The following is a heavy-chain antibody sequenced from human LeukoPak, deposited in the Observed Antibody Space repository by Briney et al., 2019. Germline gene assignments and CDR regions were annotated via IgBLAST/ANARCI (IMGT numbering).Heavy chain of an antibody. CDR1: GYTFSKSY. J-gene: IGHJ4*02. D-gene: IGHD3-22*01. Sequence: ASVKVSCKASGYTFSKSYIHWVRQAPGQGREWMGLLNTQPNNDYTNYAQKFQGRVTLTRDMSTNTVYMKLSSLTSEDTAVYYCARTSSGYYARFDLWGQGTLVTVS. CDR2: LNTQPNNDYT. V-gene: IGHV1-46*01. CDR3: ARTSSGYYARFDL.